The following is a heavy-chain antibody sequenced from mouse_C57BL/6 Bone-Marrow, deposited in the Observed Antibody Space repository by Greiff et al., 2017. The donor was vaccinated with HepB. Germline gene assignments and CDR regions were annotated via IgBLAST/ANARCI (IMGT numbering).Heavy chain of an antibody. CDR1: GYTFTSYW. CDR2: IYPGSGST. D-gene: IGHD4-1*01. V-gene: IGHV1-55*01. J-gene: IGHJ3*01. Sequence: QVQLQQPGAELVKPGASVKMSCKASGYTFTSYWITWVKQRPGQGLEWIGDIYPGSGSTNYNEKFKSKATLTVDTSSSTAYMQLSSLTSEDSAVYYCARRGGTGKGDFSYWGQGTLVTVSA. CDR3: ARRGGTGKGDFSY.